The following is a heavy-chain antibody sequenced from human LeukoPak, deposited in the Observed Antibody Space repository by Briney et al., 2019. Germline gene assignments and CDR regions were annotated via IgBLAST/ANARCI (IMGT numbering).Heavy chain of an antibody. CDR1: RGNFSSYA. CDR2: IIPIPGIA. D-gene: IGHD6-13*01. Sequence: EASVKVSRKASRGNFSSYAIGWVRQAPAHGPAWMGRIIPIPGIANYAQKFQGRVTITADKSTSTAYMELSSLRSEDTAVYYCARDAGYSSNWYNWFDPWGQGTLVTVSS. V-gene: IGHV1-69*04. J-gene: IGHJ5*02. CDR3: ARDAGYSSNWYNWFDP.